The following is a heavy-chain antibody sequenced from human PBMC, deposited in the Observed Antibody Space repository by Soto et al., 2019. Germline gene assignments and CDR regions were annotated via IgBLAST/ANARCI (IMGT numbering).Heavy chain of an antibody. J-gene: IGHJ4*02. CDR1: GGSISSSSYY. D-gene: IGHD1-26*01. CDR3: ARGRYSGSRRYFDY. Sequence: SETLSLTCTVSGGSISSSSYYWGWIRQPPGKGLEWIGSIYYSGSTYYNPSLKSRVTISVDTSKNQFSLKLTSVTAADTAVYYCARGRYSGSRRYFDYWGQGTLVTVSS. V-gene: IGHV4-39*01. CDR2: IYYSGST.